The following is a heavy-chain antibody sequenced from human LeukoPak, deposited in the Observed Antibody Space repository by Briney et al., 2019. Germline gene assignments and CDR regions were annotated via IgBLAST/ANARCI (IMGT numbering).Heavy chain of an antibody. CDR3: ARELSGSYPFDY. D-gene: IGHD3-10*01. V-gene: IGHV4-34*01. J-gene: IGHJ4*02. Sequence: PSETLSLTCAVYGGSFSGYYWSWIRQPPGKGLEWIGEINHSGSTNYNPSLKSRVTISVDTSKNQFSLKLSSVTAADTAVYYCARELSGSYPFDYWGQGTLVTVSS. CDR1: GGSFSGYY. CDR2: INHSGST.